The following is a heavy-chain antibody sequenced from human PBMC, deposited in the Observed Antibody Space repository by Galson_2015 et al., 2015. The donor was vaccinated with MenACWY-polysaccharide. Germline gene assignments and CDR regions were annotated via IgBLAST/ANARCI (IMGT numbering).Heavy chain of an antibody. Sequence: SVKVSCKASGYTFTSYDINWVRQATGQGLEWMGWMNPSSGNTGYAQKFQGRVTMTSNSAITTAYMELSSLRSEDTAVYYCARVIARKYTFADSWGQGTLVTVSS. CDR1: GYTFTSYD. J-gene: IGHJ4*02. D-gene: IGHD2-21*01. CDR2: MNPSSGNT. V-gene: IGHV1-8*01. CDR3: ARVIARKYTFADS.